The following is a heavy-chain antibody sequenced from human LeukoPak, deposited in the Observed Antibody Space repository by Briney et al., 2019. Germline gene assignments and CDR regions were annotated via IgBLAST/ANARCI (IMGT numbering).Heavy chain of an antibody. J-gene: IGHJ4*02. Sequence: PSETLSLTCTVSGGSISSSSYYWGWIRQPPGKGLEWIGSIYYSGSTYYNPSLKSRVTISVDTSKNQFSLKLSSVTAADTAVYYCARGSSEPAGAFDYWGQGTLVTVSS. D-gene: IGHD1-26*01. CDR2: IYYSGST. CDR3: ARGSSEPAGAFDY. V-gene: IGHV4-39*07. CDR1: GGSISSSSYY.